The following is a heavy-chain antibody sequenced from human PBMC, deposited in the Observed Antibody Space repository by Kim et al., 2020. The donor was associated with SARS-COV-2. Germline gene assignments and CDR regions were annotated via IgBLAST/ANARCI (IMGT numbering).Heavy chain of an antibody. Sequence: ASVKVSCKASGYTFTSYGISWVRQAPGQGLEWMGWISAYNGNTNYAQKLQGRVTMTTDTSTSTAYMELRSLRSDDTAVYYCAIIVGFRGYSYGYFDYWGQGTLVTVSS. CDR3: AIIVGFRGYSYGYFDY. CDR1: GYTFTSYG. D-gene: IGHD5-18*01. V-gene: IGHV1-18*01. J-gene: IGHJ4*02. CDR2: ISAYNGNT.